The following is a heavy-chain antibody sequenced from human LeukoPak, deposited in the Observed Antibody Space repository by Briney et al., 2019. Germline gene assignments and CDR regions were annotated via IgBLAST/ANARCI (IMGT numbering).Heavy chain of an antibody. V-gene: IGHV3-73*01. D-gene: IGHD6-19*01. Sequence: GGSLRLSCAASGFTFSGSAMHWVRQASGKGLEWVGRIRSKANSYATAYAASVKGRFTISRDDSKNTAYLQMNSLKTEDTAVYYCTRPVAGIPWGGDYWGQGTLVTVSS. CDR2: IRSKANSYAT. CDR1: GFTFSGSA. J-gene: IGHJ4*02. CDR3: TRPVAGIPWGGDY.